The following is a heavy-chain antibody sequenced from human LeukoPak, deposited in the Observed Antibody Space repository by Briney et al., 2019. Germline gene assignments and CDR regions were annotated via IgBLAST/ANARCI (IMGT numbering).Heavy chain of an antibody. D-gene: IGHD6-19*01. CDR3: AAGGGAVAGTLDN. V-gene: IGHV3-30*03. CDR1: GFSFRSYG. Sequence: PGGSLRLSCAASGFSFRSYGMHWVRQAPGKGLEWVAVISSDEINEYYADSVKGRFTISRDNSKNTLYLQINSLRGEDTAVYFCAAGGGAVAGTLDNWGQGTLVIVSS. J-gene: IGHJ4*02. CDR2: ISSDEINE.